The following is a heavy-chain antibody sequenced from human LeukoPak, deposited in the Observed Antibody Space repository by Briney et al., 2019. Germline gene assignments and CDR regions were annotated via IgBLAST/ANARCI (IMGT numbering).Heavy chain of an antibody. CDR2: IVVGSGNT. D-gene: IGHD6-13*01. Sequence: SVKVSCKASGFTFTSSAMQWVRQARGQRLEWIGWIVVGSGNTNYAQKFQERVTITRDMSTSTAYMELSSLRSEDTAVYYCARAGIAAAGTRIGYYYGMDVWGQGTTVTVSS. CDR3: ARAGIAAAGTRIGYYYGMDV. J-gene: IGHJ6*02. V-gene: IGHV1-58*02. CDR1: GFTFTSSA.